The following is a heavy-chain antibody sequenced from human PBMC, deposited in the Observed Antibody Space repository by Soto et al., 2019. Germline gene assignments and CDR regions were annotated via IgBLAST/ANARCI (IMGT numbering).Heavy chain of an antibody. V-gene: IGHV4-59*01. Sequence: PSETLSLTCTVSGGSISSYYWSWIRQPPGKGLEWIGYIYYSGSTNYNPSLKSRVTISVDTSKNQFSLKLSSVTAADTAVYYCARFTDIVATSYFDYWGRGTLVTVS. J-gene: IGHJ4*02. CDR3: ARFTDIVATSYFDY. CDR2: IYYSGST. D-gene: IGHD5-12*01. CDR1: GGSISSYY.